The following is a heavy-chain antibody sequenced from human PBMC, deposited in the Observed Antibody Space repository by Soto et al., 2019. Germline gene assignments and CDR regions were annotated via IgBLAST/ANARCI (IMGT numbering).Heavy chain of an antibody. CDR3: SKDGIVLMVYATSEFDY. CDR2: ISYDGSNK. J-gene: IGHJ4*02. V-gene: IGHV3-30*18. D-gene: IGHD2-8*01. CDR1: GFTFSSYG. Sequence: PGGSLRLSCAASGFTFSSYGMHWVRQAPGKGLEWVAVISYDGSNKYYADSEKGRFTISRDNSKNMLYLQMNSLRAEDTAVFFCSKDGIVLMVYATSEFDYWGQGTLVTVSS.